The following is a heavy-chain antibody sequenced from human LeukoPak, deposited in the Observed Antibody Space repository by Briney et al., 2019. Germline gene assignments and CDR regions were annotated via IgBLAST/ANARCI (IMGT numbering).Heavy chain of an antibody. V-gene: IGHV1-8*01. CDR2: MNPNSGDT. CDR1: GYTFTNYD. Sequence: ASVKVSCKASGYTFTNYDINWVRQAAGQGLEWMGWMNPNSGDTGYAEKFQGRVTMTRDTSTSTAYMELTSLTSDDTAIFYCARTGMGGNVWVDSWGQGNLVTVSS. CDR3: ARTGMGGNVWVDS. D-gene: IGHD1-26*01. J-gene: IGHJ5*01.